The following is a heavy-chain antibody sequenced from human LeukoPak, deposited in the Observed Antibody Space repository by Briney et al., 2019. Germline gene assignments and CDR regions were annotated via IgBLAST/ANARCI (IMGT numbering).Heavy chain of an antibody. CDR3: ARDFSGEWEQVTGWWLDP. CDR2: INPSGDFR. D-gene: IGHD3-16*01. Sequence: ASVKVSCKASGYSFNDKYLHWVRQAPGQGLEWMGIINPSGDFRSYAQKFKGRVTVTRDMSTRTVYMELSDLRPDDTAVYYCARDFSGEWEQVTGWWLDPWGQGTLVIVSS. J-gene: IGHJ5*02. V-gene: IGHV1-46*02. CDR1: GYSFNDKY.